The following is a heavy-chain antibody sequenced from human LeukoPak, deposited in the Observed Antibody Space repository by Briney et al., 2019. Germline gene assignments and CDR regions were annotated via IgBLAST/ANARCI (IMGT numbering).Heavy chain of an antibody. CDR1: GYTFTGYY. V-gene: IGHV1-8*02. Sequence: ASVKVSCKASGYTFTGYYMHWVRQAPGQGLEWMGWMNPNSGNTGYAQKFQGRVTMTRNTSISTAYMELSSLRSEDTAVYYRARGGVGTMIVVVITPPDYWGQGTLVTVSS. D-gene: IGHD3-22*01. CDR3: ARGGVGTMIVVVITPPDY. CDR2: MNPNSGNT. J-gene: IGHJ4*02.